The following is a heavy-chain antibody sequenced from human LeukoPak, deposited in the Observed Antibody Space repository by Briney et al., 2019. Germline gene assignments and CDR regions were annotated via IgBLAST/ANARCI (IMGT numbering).Heavy chain of an antibody. J-gene: IGHJ4*02. V-gene: IGHV3-9*03. CDR3: AKSGSYSSPYYFDY. Sequence: GGSLRLSCAAPGFTFDNYAMHWVRQAPGKGLEWVSGITWNSGTIDYANSVKGRFTISRDNAKNSLYLQMNSLRAEDMASYYCAKSGSYSSPYYFDYWGQGTLVTVSS. D-gene: IGHD3-10*01. CDR1: GFTFDNYA. CDR2: ITWNSGTI.